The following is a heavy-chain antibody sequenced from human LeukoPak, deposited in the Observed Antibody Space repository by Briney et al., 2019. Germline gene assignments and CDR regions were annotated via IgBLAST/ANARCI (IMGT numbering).Heavy chain of an antibody. V-gene: IGHV1-69*13. CDR1: GGTFSSYA. Sequence: SVKVFCKASGGTFSSYAISWVRQAPGQGLEWMGGIIPIFGTANYAQKFQGRVTITADESTGTAYMELSSLRSEDTAVYYCAREPIAVAARGNWFDPWGQGTLVTVSS. CDR2: IIPIFGTA. CDR3: AREPIAVAARGNWFDP. J-gene: IGHJ5*02. D-gene: IGHD6-19*01.